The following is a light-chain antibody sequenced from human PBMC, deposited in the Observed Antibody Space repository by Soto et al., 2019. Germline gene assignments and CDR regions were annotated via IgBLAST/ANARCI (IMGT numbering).Light chain of an antibody. CDR1: QGIHKY. Sequence: DIQMTQSPSAMSASVGDRVTITCRASQGIHKYLAWFQQKPGKVPKRLIYGASKLQRGVPARFSGSGSGTEFTLTISSLQPEDFATYYCLQHNFYPPTVGQGTRLE. CDR2: GAS. V-gene: IGKV1-17*03. CDR3: LQHNFYPPT. J-gene: IGKJ5*01.